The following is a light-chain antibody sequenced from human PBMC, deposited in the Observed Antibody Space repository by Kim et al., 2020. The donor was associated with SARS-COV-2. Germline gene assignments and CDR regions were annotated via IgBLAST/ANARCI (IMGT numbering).Light chain of an antibody. CDR1: QSVNNY. J-gene: IGKJ1*01. Sequence: SLSLGERATLSCRASQSVNNYLAWYQQKPGQAPRLLIYDASNRATGIPARFSGSGSGTDFTLTISSLEPEDFAVYYCQHRSNWPTFGQGTKVEFK. V-gene: IGKV3-11*01. CDR2: DAS. CDR3: QHRSNWPT.